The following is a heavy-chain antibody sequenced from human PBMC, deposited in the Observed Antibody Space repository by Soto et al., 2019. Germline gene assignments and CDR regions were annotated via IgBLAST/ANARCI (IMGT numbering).Heavy chain of an antibody. V-gene: IGHV1-46*01. CDR2: INPSGGST. CDR1: AYSYTSYY. CDR3: ARERVPFGELRAFDI. Sequence: VTSVKVSCEASAYSYTSYYMHCVRQAPEQGLEWMGIINPSGGSTSYAQKFQGRVTMTRDTSTSTVYMELSSLRSEDTAVYYCARERVPFGELRAFDIWGQGTMVTVSS. D-gene: IGHD3-10*01. J-gene: IGHJ3*02.